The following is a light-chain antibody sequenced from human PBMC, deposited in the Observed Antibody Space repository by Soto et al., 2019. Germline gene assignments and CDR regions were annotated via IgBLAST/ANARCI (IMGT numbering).Light chain of an antibody. Sequence: GASSDVGGYNYVSWYQQHPGKAPKLMIYEVSNRPSGVSNRFSGSKSGNTASLTISGLQAEDEADYYCSSYTSSSTLNYVFGTGTKVTVL. CDR1: SSDVGGYNY. J-gene: IGLJ1*01. CDR3: SSYTSSSTLNYV. CDR2: EVS. V-gene: IGLV2-14*01.